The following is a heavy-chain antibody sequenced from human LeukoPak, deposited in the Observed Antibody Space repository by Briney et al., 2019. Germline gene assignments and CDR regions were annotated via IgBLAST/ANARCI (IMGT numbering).Heavy chain of an antibody. J-gene: IGHJ6*03. CDR1: GFTVSSNY. D-gene: IGHD5/OR15-5a*01. CDR3: ARVYELREEDYYYYYMDV. CDR2: IYSGGST. V-gene: IGHV3-53*01. Sequence: GGSLRLSCAASGFTVSSNYMSWVRQAPGKGLEWVSVIYSGGSTYYADSVKGRFTISRDNSKNTLYLQMNSLRAEDTALYYCARVYELREEDYYYYYMDVWGKGTTVTVSS.